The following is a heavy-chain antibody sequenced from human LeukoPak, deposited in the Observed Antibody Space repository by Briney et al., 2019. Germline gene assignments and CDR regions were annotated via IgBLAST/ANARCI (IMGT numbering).Heavy chain of an antibody. Sequence: SVKVSCKASGYTFSTYGVSWVRLAPGQGLEWMGWINGYNNKTNYGQKFQGRVTVTTDTSTTTAYMELRSLRSDDTAIYYCARDKDYIFDIWGQGTLVTVSS. CDR1: GYTFSTYG. V-gene: IGHV1-18*01. CDR3: ARDKDYIFDI. D-gene: IGHD4/OR15-4a*01. J-gene: IGHJ3*02. CDR2: INGYNNKT.